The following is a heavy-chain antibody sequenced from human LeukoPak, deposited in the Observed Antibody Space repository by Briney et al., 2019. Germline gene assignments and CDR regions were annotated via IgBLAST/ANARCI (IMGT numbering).Heavy chain of an antibody. CDR1: GGSISSYY. D-gene: IGHD6-13*01. CDR3: ASIVAYQKKKREAAAASPSFYYFDY. V-gene: IGHV4-59*12. Sequence: SETLSLTCTVSGGSISSYYWSWIRQPPGKGLEWIGSIYYSGSTYYNPSLKSRVTISVDTSKNQFSLKLSSVTAADTAAYYCASIVAYQKKKREAAAASPSFYYFDYWGQGTLVTVSS. J-gene: IGHJ4*02. CDR2: IYYSGST.